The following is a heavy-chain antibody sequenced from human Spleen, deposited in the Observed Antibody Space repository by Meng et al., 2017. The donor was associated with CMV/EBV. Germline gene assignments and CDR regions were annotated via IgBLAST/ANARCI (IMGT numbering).Heavy chain of an antibody. Sequence: ASVKVSCKASGYTFTSYYMHWVRQAPGQGLEWMGIINPSGGSTSYAQKFQGRVTITTDESTSTAYMELSSLRSEDTAVYYCARIEGHIFYYYGMDVWGQGTTVTVSS. V-gene: IGHV1-46*01. J-gene: IGHJ6*02. CDR1: GYTFTSYY. CDR3: ARIEGHIFYYYGMDV. CDR2: INPSGGST.